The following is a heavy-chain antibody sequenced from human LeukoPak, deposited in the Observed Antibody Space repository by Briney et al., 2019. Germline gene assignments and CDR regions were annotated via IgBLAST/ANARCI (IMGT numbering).Heavy chain of an antibody. J-gene: IGHJ4*02. Sequence: SETLSLTCTVSGYYISSGYYWGWIRQPPGKGLEWIGSIYHSGSTNYNPSLKSRVTISVDKSKNQFSLKLSSVTAADTAVYYCAAGRENYFDYWGQGTLVTVSS. V-gene: IGHV4-38-2*02. CDR2: IYHSGST. CDR3: AAGRENYFDY. CDR1: GYYISSGYY. D-gene: IGHD3-10*01.